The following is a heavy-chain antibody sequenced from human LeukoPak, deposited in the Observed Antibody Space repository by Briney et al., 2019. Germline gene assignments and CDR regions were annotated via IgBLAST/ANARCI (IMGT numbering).Heavy chain of an antibody. V-gene: IGHV3-21*01. Sequence: GGTLRLSCAASGFTFSSYSMNWVRQAPGQGLEWVSSISSSSSYIYYADSVKGRFTTSRDNAKNSLYLQMNMLRAEDTAVYYCAGTDIVVVPAAEAFDIWGQGTMVTVSA. J-gene: IGHJ3*02. CDR3: AGTDIVVVPAAEAFDI. CDR1: GFTFSSYS. CDR2: ISSSSSYI. D-gene: IGHD2-2*01.